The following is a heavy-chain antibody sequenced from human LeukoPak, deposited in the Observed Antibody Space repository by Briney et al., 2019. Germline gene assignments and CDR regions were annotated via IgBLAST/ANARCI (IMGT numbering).Heavy chain of an antibody. J-gene: IGHJ4*02. D-gene: IGHD5-24*01. Sequence: SETLSPTCTVSGGSISSYFWTWIRQPPGKGLEWIGYIYYRGTTNYNPSLMSRVTMSVDTSKNQFSLKLNSVTAADTAVYYCARRNGYNLDYWGQGTLVTVSS. CDR2: IYYRGTT. V-gene: IGHV4-59*08. CDR1: GGSISSYF. CDR3: ARRNGYNLDY.